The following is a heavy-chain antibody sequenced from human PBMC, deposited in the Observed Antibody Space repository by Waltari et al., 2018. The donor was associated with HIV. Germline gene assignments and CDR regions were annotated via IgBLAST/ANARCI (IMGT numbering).Heavy chain of an antibody. V-gene: IGHV3-21*01. J-gene: IGHJ5*02. Sequence: EVQLVESGGGPVKPGGSLRLSCRASGFTFNSYSLNWVRQAPGKGREWISSISSSGTFTHDADSVKGRFTISRDNANKSVYLQMNSLRAEDTAVYYCARDSRDNSWSLNFFDPWGQGTLVTVSS. CDR3: ARDSRDNSWSLNFFDP. CDR1: GFTFNSYS. D-gene: IGHD6-13*01. CDR2: ISSSGTFT.